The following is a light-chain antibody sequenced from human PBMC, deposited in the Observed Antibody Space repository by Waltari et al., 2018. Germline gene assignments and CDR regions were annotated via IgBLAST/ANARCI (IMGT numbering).Light chain of an antibody. CDR1: NVGSKS. CDR2: DDS. J-gene: IGLJ2*01. Sequence: SYVLTQPPSESVATVETARITGWGGNVGSKSVQWYQQKPGQSPLLVVYDDSARPSGIPDRFSASNSGNTATLTISRVENGDEADYYCQVWDTTSDRVVFGGGTKLTVL. V-gene: IGLV3-21*02. CDR3: QVWDTTSDRVV.